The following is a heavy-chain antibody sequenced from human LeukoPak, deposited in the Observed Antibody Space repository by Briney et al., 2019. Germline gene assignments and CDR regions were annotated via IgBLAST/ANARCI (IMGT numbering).Heavy chain of an antibody. CDR2: INHSGST. CDR1: GGSFSGYY. Sequence: SETLSLTCAVYGGSFSGYYWSWIRQPPGKGLEWIGEINHSGSTNYNPSLKSRVTISVDTSKNQFSLKLSSVTAADTAVYYCARWITMIVVVADDAFDIWGQGTMVTVSS. V-gene: IGHV4-34*01. J-gene: IGHJ3*02. D-gene: IGHD3-22*01. CDR3: ARWITMIVVVADDAFDI.